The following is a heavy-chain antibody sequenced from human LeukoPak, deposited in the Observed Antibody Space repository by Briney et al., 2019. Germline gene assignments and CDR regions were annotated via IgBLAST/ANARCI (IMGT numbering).Heavy chain of an antibody. D-gene: IGHD6-13*01. V-gene: IGHV4-34*01. CDR1: GGSFSGYY. CDR2: INHSGST. Sequence: SETLSLTCAVYGGSFSGYYWSWIRQPPGKGLEWIGEINHSGSTNYNPSLKSRVTISVDTSKNQFSLKLSSVAAADTAVYYCARGIAAAGPFDYWGQGTLVTVSS. CDR3: ARGIAAAGPFDY. J-gene: IGHJ4*02.